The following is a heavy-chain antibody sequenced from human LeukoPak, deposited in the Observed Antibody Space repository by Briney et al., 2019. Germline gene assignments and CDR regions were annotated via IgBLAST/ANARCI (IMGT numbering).Heavy chain of an antibody. CDR3: ARDPQPTSPRTTAALSPFFDY. CDR1: GFTFSTYA. J-gene: IGHJ4*02. V-gene: IGHV3-30-3*01. Sequence: GGSLRLSCAASGFTFSTYAMHWVRQAPGKGLEWVAVISYDGSNKYYADSVKGRFTISRDNSKNTLYLQVNSLRVDDTAVYYCARDPQPTSPRTTAALSPFFDYWGQGTLVTVSS. D-gene: IGHD1-1*01. CDR2: ISYDGSNK.